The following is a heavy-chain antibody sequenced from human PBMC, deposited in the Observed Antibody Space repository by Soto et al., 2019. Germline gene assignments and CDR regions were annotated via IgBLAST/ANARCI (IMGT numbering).Heavy chain of an antibody. Sequence: LRLSCAASGFTFNSYGMHWVRQAPGKGLEWVSSINTFGSNIYYADSVKGRFTISRDNAENSLYLQMNSLRAEDTGLYYWARYQDYYDLYYHGMDVWGQGTTVTVSS. CDR1: GFTFNSYG. D-gene: IGHD3-22*01. CDR3: ARYQDYYDLYYHGMDV. V-gene: IGHV3-21*01. J-gene: IGHJ6*02. CDR2: INTFGSNI.